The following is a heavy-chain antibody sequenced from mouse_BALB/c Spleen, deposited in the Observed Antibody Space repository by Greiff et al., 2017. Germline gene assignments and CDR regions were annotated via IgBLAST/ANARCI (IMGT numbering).Heavy chain of an antibody. CDR2: ISSGGSYT. J-gene: IGHJ1*01. D-gene: IGHD2-1*01. Sequence: EVHLVESGGGLVKPGGSLKLSCAASGFTFSSYAMSWVRQTPEKRLEWVATISSGGSYTYYPDSVKGRFTISRDNAKNTLYLQMSSLRSEDTAMYYCARHDGNHWYFDVWGAGTTVTVSS. V-gene: IGHV5-9-3*01. CDR3: ARHDGNHWYFDV. CDR1: GFTFSSYA.